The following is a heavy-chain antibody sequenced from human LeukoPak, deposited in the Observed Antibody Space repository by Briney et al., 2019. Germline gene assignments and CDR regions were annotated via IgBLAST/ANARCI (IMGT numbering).Heavy chain of an antibody. CDR2: ISSSDSTI. CDR1: GFTFSDYY. D-gene: IGHD3-22*01. Sequence: GGSLRLSCAASGFTFSDYYMSWIRQAPGKGLEWVSYISSSDSTIYYADSVKGRFTISRDNAKNSLYLQMNSLRAEDTAVYYCARDYYYDSSGYYYHWGQGTLVTVSS. V-gene: IGHV3-11*01. CDR3: ARDYYYDSSGYYYH. J-gene: IGHJ5*02.